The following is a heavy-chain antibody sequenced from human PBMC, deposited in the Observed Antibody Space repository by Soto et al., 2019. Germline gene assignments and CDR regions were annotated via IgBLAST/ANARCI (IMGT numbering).Heavy chain of an antibody. CDR1: GFTFSSYS. CDR2: ISSSSSYI. Sequence: TGGSLRLSCAASGFTFSSYSLNWVRQAPGKGLEWVSSISSSSSYIYYADSVKGRFTISRDNAKNSLYLQMNSLRAEDTAVYYCAIYGAGLNDAFDIWGQGTMVTVSS. D-gene: IGHD4-17*01. V-gene: IGHV3-21*01. J-gene: IGHJ3*02. CDR3: AIYGAGLNDAFDI.